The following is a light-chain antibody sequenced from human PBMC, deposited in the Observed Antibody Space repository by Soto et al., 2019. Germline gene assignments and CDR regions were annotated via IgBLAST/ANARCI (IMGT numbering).Light chain of an antibody. CDR2: GAS. CDR3: QQYGSSPWS. J-gene: IGKJ1*01. Sequence: ETVLTQSPGTLSLSPGERATLSCRASQTIRSNYLAWYRQTPGQAPRLLIYGASNRATGIADRFSGSGSGTDFTLIISRLEPEDGARDDCQQYGSSPWSVGQGTKVEIK. CDR1: QTIRSNY. V-gene: IGKV3-20*01.